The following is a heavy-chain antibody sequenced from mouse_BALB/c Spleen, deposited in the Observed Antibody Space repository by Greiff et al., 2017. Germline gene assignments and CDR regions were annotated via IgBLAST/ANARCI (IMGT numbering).Heavy chain of an antibody. V-gene: IGHV1S81*02. CDR3: AREGGYGSSPAWFAY. D-gene: IGHD1-1*01. CDR1: GYTFTSYY. Sequence: VKLMESGAELVKPGASVKLSCKASGYTFTSYYMYWVKQRPGQGLEWIGEINPSNGGTNFNEKFKSKATLTVDKSSSTAYMQLSSPTSEDSAVYYCAREGGYGSSPAWFAYWGQGTLVTVSA. CDR2: INPSNGGT. J-gene: IGHJ3*01.